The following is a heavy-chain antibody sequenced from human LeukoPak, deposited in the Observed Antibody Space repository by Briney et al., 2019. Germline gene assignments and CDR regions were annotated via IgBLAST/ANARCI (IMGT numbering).Heavy chain of an antibody. J-gene: IGHJ3*02. CDR3: ARHEVVVAASSFSDAFDI. V-gene: IGHV4-39*01. Sequence: SETLSLTRTVSGGSISSSSYYWGWIRQPPGKGREGIGSIYYSGSTYYNPSLKSRFTISVDTSTNQFSLKLSSVTAADTAVYYCARHEVVVAASSFSDAFDIWGQGTMVTVSS. CDR2: IYYSGST. CDR1: GGSISSSSYY. D-gene: IGHD2-15*01.